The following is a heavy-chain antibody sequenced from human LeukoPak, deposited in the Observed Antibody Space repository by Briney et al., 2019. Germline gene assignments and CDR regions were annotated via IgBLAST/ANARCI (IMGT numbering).Heavy chain of an antibody. V-gene: IGHV3-33*01. CDR3: AREGYSSAWSRSNWFDP. Sequence: GRSLRLSCAASGFTFSSYGIHWVRQAPGKGLEWVAVIWYDGSKKDYADSVKGRFTISRDNSKNTLYLQMNSLRAEDTAVYYCAREGYSSAWSRSNWFDPWGQGTLVTVSS. D-gene: IGHD6-19*01. CDR2: IWYDGSKK. CDR1: GFTFSSYG. J-gene: IGHJ5*02.